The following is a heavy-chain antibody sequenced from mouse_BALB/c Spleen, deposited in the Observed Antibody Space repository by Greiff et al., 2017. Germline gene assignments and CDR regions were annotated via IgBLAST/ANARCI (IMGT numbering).Heavy chain of an antibody. D-gene: IGHD1-1*01. V-gene: IGHV2-9*02. CDR1: GFSLTSYG. CDR2: IWAGGST. CDR3: ARDARGYYGSRVDY. J-gene: IGHJ2*01. Sequence: QVQLQQSGPGLVAPSQSLSITCTVSGFSLTSYGVHWVRQPPGKGLAWLGVIWAGGSTNYNSALMSRLSISKDNSKSQVFLKMNSLQTDDTAMYYCARDARGYYGSRVDYWGQGTTLTVSS.